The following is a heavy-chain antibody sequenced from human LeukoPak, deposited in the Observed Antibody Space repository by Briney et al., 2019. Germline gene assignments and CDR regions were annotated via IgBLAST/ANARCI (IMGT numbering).Heavy chain of an antibody. J-gene: IGHJ4*02. CDR1: GGSFSGYY. CDR2: INHSGST. Sequence: SETLSLTCAVYGGSFSGYYWSWIRQPPGKGLEWIGEINHSGSTNYNPSLKSRVTISVDTSKNQFSLKLSSVTAADTAVYYCATYYGSGSIDYWGQGTLVTVSS. D-gene: IGHD3-10*01. CDR3: ATYYGSGSIDY. V-gene: IGHV4-34*01.